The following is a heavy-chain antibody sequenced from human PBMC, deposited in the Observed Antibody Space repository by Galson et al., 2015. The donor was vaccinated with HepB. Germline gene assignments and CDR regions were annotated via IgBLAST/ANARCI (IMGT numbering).Heavy chain of an antibody. CDR2: ISSSSSYT. D-gene: IGHD4-23*01. J-gene: IGHJ4*02. CDR3: ARDRNYGGNSGLDY. V-gene: IGHV3-11*06. CDR1: GFTFSDYY. Sequence: LRLSCAASGFTFSDYYMSWIRQAPGKGLEWVSYISSSSSYTNYADSVKGRFTISRDNAKNSLYLQMNSLRAEDTAVYYCARDRNYGGNSGLDYWGQGTLVTVSS.